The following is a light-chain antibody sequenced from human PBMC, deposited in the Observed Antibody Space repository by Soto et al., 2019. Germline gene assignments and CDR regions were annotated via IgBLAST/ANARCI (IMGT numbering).Light chain of an antibody. CDR1: QSVSSSY. J-gene: IGKJ1*01. Sequence: EIVLTQSPGTLSLSTGERATLSCRASQSVSSSYLAWYQQKPGQAPRLLIYGASTRATGIPARFSGSGSGTDFTLTISSLQSEDFAVYYCQQYNNWPRTFGQGTKVDIK. CDR3: QQYNNWPRT. CDR2: GAS. V-gene: IGKV3-20*01.